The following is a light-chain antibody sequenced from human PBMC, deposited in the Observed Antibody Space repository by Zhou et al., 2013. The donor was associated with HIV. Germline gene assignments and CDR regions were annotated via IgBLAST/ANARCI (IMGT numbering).Light chain of an antibody. J-gene: IGKJ2*01. Sequence: DIQVTQSPSSLSASVGDRVTITCRASQGIRNDLDWYQQKPGKAPKRLIYYASSLQTGVPSRFSGSGSGTEFTLTISSLQLEDFASYYCQQVNSYPRTFGQGTKLEIK. CDR1: QGIRND. CDR2: YAS. V-gene: IGKV1-17*01. CDR3: QQVNSYPRT.